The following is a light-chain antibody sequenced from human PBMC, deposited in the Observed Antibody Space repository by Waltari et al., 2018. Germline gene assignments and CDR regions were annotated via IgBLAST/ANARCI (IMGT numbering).Light chain of an antibody. J-gene: IGKJ5*01. CDR1: RGISSY. V-gene: IGKV1-9*01. Sequence: LTQSPSFLSASVGDRVTISCRASRGISSYLAWYQQKPGKAPRLLIYAGSTLHSGVPSRFSGSGSGTEFTLTISSLQPEDFATYYCQEVNSYPSITFGQGTRLE. CDR3: QEVNSYPSIT. CDR2: AGS.